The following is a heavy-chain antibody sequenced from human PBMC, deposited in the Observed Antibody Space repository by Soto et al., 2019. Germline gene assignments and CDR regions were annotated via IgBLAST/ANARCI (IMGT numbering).Heavy chain of an antibody. V-gene: IGHV5-51*01. CDR1: GYFFTGYW. CDR3: ARQGAAVPTVPLIWFDP. J-gene: IGHJ5*02. CDR2: IYPDNSNT. Sequence: PGESLQISCKGSGYFFTGYWIAWVRQMPGKSLEWMGIIYPDNSNTKYSRSFQGQVTISADKSSSTAYLQWSSLKASDTAIYYCARQGAAVPTVPLIWFDPWGQGTLVTVSS. D-gene: IGHD6-13*01.